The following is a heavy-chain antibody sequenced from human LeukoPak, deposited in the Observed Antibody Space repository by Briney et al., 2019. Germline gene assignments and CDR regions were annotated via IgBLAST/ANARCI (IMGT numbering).Heavy chain of an antibody. V-gene: IGHV1-18*01. CDR1: GYTFTSYG. D-gene: IGHD5-24*01. CDR3: AREGDGYNYEGAFDY. CDR2: ISAYNGNT. Sequence: ASVKVSCKASGYTFTSYGISWVRQAPGQGLERMGWISAYNGNTNYAQKLQGRVTMTTDTSTSTAYTELRSLRSDDTAVYYCAREGDGYNYEGAFDYWGQGTLVTVSS. J-gene: IGHJ4*02.